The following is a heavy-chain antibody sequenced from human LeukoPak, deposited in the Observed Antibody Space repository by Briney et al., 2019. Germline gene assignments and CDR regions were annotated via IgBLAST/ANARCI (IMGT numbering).Heavy chain of an antibody. D-gene: IGHD6-19*01. CDR3: ARYSSGWYGESNRFDP. Sequence: GASVKVSCKASGYTFTSYGISWVRQAPGQGLEWMGWISAYNGNTNYAQKLQGRVTMTTDTSTSTAYMELRSLRSDDTAVYYCARYSSGWYGESNRFDPWGQGTLVTVSS. CDR1: GYTFTSYG. J-gene: IGHJ5*02. CDR2: ISAYNGNT. V-gene: IGHV1-18*01.